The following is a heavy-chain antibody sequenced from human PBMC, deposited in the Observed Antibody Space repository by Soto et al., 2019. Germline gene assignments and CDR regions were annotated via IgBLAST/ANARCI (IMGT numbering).Heavy chain of an antibody. Sequence: EVQLLESGGGLARAGGSLRLSCAASGFNFRIYAMNWVRQAPGKGLEWVSVMIGDGTSWDYADSVRGRFTISRDNSKNMLYLQMNSLRAEDTAVYYCAKDLRPDGRYDLDYWGQGTLVTVSS. CDR3: AKDLRPDGRYDLDY. V-gene: IGHV3-23*01. D-gene: IGHD1-26*01. CDR2: MIGDGTSW. CDR1: GFNFRIYA. J-gene: IGHJ4*02.